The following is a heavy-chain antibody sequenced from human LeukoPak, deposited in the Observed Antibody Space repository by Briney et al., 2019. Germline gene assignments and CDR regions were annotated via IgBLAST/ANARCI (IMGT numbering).Heavy chain of an antibody. V-gene: IGHV4-61*02. CDR1: GGSISSGSYY. J-gene: IGHJ5*02. CDR2: IYTSGST. Sequence: SQTLSLTCTVSGGSISSGSYYWSWIRQPAGKGLEWIGRIYTSGSTNYNPSLKSRVTISVDTSKNQFSLKLSSVTAADTAVYYCASTVYSYGPNWFDPWGQGTLVTVSS. CDR3: ASTVYSYGPNWFDP. D-gene: IGHD5-18*01.